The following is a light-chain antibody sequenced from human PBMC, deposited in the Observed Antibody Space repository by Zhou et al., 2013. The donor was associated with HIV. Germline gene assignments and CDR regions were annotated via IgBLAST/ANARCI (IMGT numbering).Light chain of an antibody. J-gene: IGKJ1*01. CDR1: QGIGDW. CDR2: KAS. Sequence: IQMTQSPSTLSASVGDRVTITCRASQGIGDWLAWYQQKPGKAPNLLIYKASTLEGGVPSRFSGSGSGTDFTLTISSLQPDDFATYYCQQYHSFWTFGQGTKVEIK. V-gene: IGKV1-5*03. CDR3: QQYHSFWT.